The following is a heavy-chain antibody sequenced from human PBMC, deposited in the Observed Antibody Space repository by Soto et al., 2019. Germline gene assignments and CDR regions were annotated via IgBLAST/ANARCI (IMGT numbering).Heavy chain of an antibody. Sequence: VQLVESGGGLVQPGKSLRLACAASGLTFSANGMHWVRHAPGKWLEWVAVIWDDGVKIYYEDSVKGRFTISRDNSDNSLFLQMNSLTAEYSEVCCCVRGGRKVGGFEIWCEGTAVTV. CDR1: GLTFSANG. J-gene: IGHJ3*02. CDR3: VRGGRKVGGFEI. CDR2: IWDDGVKI. V-gene: IGHV3-33*01. D-gene: IGHD3-16*01.